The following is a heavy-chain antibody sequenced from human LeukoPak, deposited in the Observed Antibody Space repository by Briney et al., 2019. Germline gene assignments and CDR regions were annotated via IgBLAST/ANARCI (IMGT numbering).Heavy chain of an antibody. CDR1: GFTFSSCD. V-gene: IGHV3-13*01. Sequence: HPGGSLRLSCAASGFTFSSCDMHWVRHATGKGLEWVSAIGTAGDTYYPGSVKGRFTISRENAKNSLYLQMNSLRAGDTAVYYCARPGGEGAFDIWGQGTMVTVSS. J-gene: IGHJ3*02. CDR2: IGTAGDT. CDR3: ARPGGEGAFDI. D-gene: IGHD3-16*01.